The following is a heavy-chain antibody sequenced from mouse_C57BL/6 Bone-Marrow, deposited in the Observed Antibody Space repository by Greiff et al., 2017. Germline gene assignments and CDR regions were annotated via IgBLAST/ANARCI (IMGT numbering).Heavy chain of an antibody. CDR1: GYTFTDYY. Sequence: VQLQQSGPELVKPGASVKISCKASGYTFTDYYMNWVKQSHGKSLEWIGDINPNNGGTSYNQTFKGKATLTVDKSSSTAYMELRSLTSEDSAVYYCARGGYGTPFAYWGQGTLVTVSA. D-gene: IGHD1-1*01. V-gene: IGHV1-26*01. CDR2: INPNNGGT. CDR3: ARGGYGTPFAY. J-gene: IGHJ3*01.